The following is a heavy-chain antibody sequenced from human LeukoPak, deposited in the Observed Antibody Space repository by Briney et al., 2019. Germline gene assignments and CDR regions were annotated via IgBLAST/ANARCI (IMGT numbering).Heavy chain of an antibody. V-gene: IGHV3-33*01. D-gene: IGHD3-10*01. CDR1: GFTFSSYG. CDR2: IWYDGSNK. J-gene: IGHJ4*02. Sequence: GRSLRLSCAASGFTFSSYGMHWVRQAPGKGLEWVAVIWYDGSNKYYADSVKGRFTISRDNSKNTLYLQMNSVRAEDTAVYYCARWTLWFGEVSHIFDYWGQGTLVTVSS. CDR3: ARWTLWFGEVSHIFDY.